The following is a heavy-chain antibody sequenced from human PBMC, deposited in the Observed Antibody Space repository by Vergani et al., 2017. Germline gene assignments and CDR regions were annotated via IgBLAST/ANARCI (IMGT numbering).Heavy chain of an antibody. J-gene: IGHJ4*02. V-gene: IGHV3-30-3*01. D-gene: IGHD3-10*01. Sequence: QVQLVESGGGVVQPGRSLRLSCAASGFTFSSYAMHWVRQAPGKGLEWVAVISYDGSNKYYADSVKGRFTISRDNSKNTLYLQMNSLRAEDTAVYYCARDRERTLWFGELLYWGQGTLVTVSS. CDR3: ARDRERTLWFGELLY. CDR2: ISYDGSNK. CDR1: GFTFSSYA.